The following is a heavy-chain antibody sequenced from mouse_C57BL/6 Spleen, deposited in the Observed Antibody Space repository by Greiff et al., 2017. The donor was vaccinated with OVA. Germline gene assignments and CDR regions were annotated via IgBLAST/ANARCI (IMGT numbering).Heavy chain of an antibody. J-gene: IGHJ3*01. CDR2: IYPRDGST. CDR1: GYTFTSYD. CDR3: GRGGYYDYDGTWFAY. V-gene: IGHV1-85*01. D-gene: IGHD2-4*01. Sequence: VQLQESGPELVKPGASVKLSCKASGYTFTSYDINWVKQRPGQGLEWIGWIYPRDGSTKYNEKFKGKATLTVDTSSSTAYMELHSLTSEDSAVYFCGRGGYYDYDGTWFAYWGQGTLVTVSA.